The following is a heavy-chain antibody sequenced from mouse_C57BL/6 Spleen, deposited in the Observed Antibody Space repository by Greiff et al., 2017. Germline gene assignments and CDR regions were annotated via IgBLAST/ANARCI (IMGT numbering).Heavy chain of an antibody. CDR2: ISSGGSYT. J-gene: IGHJ4*01. V-gene: IGHV5-6*01. CDR1: GFTFSSYG. Sequence: EVKVVESGGDLVKPGGSLKLSCAASGFTFSSYGMSWVRQTPAKRLEWVATISSGGSYTYYPDSVKGRFTISRDNAKNTLYLQMSSLKSEDTAMYYCARHGPYAMDYWGQGTSVTVSS. CDR3: ARHGPYAMDY.